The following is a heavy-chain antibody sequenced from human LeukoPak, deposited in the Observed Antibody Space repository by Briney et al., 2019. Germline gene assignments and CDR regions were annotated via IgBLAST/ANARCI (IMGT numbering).Heavy chain of an antibody. D-gene: IGHD1-14*01. J-gene: IGHJ4*02. CDR3: AREIVEGLNPGAY. CDR2: IHRSGST. Sequence: PSETLSLTCTVSLDSTTSNFWSWVRQPPGKGLEWIGEIHRSGSTNYNPPLQSRVTISIDRSKNQIALELSSVTAADTAVYYCAREIVEGLNPGAYWGQGTLVTVSS. V-gene: IGHV4-4*02. CDR1: LDSTTSNF.